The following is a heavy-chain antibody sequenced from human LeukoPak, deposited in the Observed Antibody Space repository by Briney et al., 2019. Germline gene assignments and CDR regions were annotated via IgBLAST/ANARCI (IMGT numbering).Heavy chain of an antibody. J-gene: IGHJ4*02. D-gene: IGHD6-13*01. V-gene: IGHV3-30*03. CDR2: IARDGKDK. CDR1: GFTVSSNY. CDR3: ARDVAAAAVYYFDY. Sequence: PGGSLRLSCAASGFTVSSNYMSWVRQAPGKGLEWVTVIARDGKDKHHADSVKGRFTISRDNSKNTLYLQMDSLRTEDTAVYCCARDVAAAAVYYFDYWGQGTLVTVSS.